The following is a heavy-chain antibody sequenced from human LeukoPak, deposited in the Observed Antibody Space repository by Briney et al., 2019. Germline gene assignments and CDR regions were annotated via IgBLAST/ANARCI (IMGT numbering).Heavy chain of an antibody. CDR3: ARVVGELLLSSAFDI. D-gene: IGHD2-15*01. J-gene: IGHJ3*02. Sequence: GGSLRLSCAASGFSFSSYWMSWLRQAPGKGLEWVAVISYDGSNKYYADSVKGRFTISRDNSKNTLYLQMNSLRAEDTAVYYCARVVGELLLSSAFDIWGQGTMVTVSS. CDR2: ISYDGSNK. CDR1: GFSFSSYW. V-gene: IGHV3-30*03.